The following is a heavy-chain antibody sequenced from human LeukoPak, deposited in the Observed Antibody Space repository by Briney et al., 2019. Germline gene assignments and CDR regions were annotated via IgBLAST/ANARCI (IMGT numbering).Heavy chain of an antibody. V-gene: IGHV4-59*01. CDR1: GGSISSYY. CDR3: AKDATPGYFYYYYMDV. CDR2: IYYSGST. J-gene: IGHJ6*03. Sequence: SETLSLTCTVSGGSISSYYWSWIRQPPGKGLEWIGYIYYSGSTNYNPSLKSRVTISVDTSKNQFSLKLSSVTAADTAVYYCAKDATPGYFYYYYMDVWGKGTTVTVSS.